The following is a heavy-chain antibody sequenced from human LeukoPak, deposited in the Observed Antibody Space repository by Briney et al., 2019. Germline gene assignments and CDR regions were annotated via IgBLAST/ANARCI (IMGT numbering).Heavy chain of an antibody. CDR1: GESFSGYY. D-gene: IGHD3-9*01. J-gene: IGHJ5*02. CDR3: AGLDWLYHWFDP. CDR2: INHSGST. Sequence: SETLSLTCAVYGESFSGYYWSWIRQPPEKGLEWIGEINHSGSTNYNPSLKSRVTISVDTSKNQFSLKLSSVTAADTAVYYCAGLDWLYHWFDPWGQGTLVTVSS. V-gene: IGHV4-34*01.